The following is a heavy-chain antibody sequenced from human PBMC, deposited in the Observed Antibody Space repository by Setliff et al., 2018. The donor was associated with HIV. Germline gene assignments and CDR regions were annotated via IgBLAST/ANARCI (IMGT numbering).Heavy chain of an antibody. D-gene: IGHD6-19*01. CDR3: ANKGYSSGGYRN. CDR2: ISGSGGST. J-gene: IGHJ4*02. V-gene: IGHV3-23*01. Sequence: GGSLRLSCAASGFTFSSYAMSWVRQAPGKGLEWVSAISGSGGSTYYADSVKGRFTISRDNSKNTLYLQMNSLRAEDTAVYYWANKGYSSGGYRNWGQGQLVTSP. CDR1: GFTFSSYA.